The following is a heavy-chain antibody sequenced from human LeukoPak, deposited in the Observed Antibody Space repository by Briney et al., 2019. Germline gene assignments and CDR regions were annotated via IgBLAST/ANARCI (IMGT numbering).Heavy chain of an antibody. Sequence: GRSPRLSCAASGFTFSSYEMNWVRQAPGKGLEWVSSISGGGTTIFYADSVKGRFTISRDNAKNSLYLHMNSLSAEDTALYFCATETENSNYDAFDIWCQGTLVTVSS. D-gene: IGHD4-11*01. V-gene: IGHV3-48*03. CDR1: GFTFSSYE. CDR2: ISGGGTTI. CDR3: ATETENSNYDAFDI. J-gene: IGHJ3*02.